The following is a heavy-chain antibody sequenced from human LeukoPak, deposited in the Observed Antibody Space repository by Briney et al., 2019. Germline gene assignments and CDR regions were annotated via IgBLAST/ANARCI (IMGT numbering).Heavy chain of an antibody. J-gene: IGHJ4*02. Sequence: SETLSLTCAVYGGSFTGYYWSWIRQPPGKGLEWIGEINHSGSTNYNPTLKSRVTISVDTSKNQFSLKLSSVTAADTAVYYCARLLKTDSSSDYWGQGTLVTVSS. CDR1: GGSFTGYY. D-gene: IGHD6-6*01. CDR3: ARLLKTDSSSDY. CDR2: INHSGST. V-gene: IGHV4-34*01.